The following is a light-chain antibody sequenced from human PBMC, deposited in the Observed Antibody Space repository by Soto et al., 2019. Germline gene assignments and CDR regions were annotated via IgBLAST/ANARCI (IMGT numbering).Light chain of an antibody. CDR1: SSDVGGYSY. J-gene: IGLJ1*01. V-gene: IGLV2-8*01. CDR2: EVT. Sequence: QCLLAQPPSSPASPGQSVTISCTGTSSDVGGYSYVSWYQQHPGKAPKLMIYEVTKRPSGVPDRFSASKSGNTASLTVSGLQAEDEADYCCSSYAGSNNFVFGTGTKVTVL. CDR3: SSYAGSNNFV.